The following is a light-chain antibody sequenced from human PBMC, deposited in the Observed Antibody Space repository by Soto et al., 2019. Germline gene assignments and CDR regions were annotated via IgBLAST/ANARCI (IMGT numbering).Light chain of an antibody. Sequence: QSALTQPASVSGSPGQSITISCTGTSSDIGRYNYVSWYQQHPGKAPRLVISGVNKRPSGISNRFSGSKSGNTASLTISGLQADDDAIYYCASYTSTTTLVVFGGGPQLTV. V-gene: IGLV2-14*01. CDR3: ASYTSTTTLVV. CDR1: SSDIGRYNY. J-gene: IGLJ2*01. CDR2: GVN.